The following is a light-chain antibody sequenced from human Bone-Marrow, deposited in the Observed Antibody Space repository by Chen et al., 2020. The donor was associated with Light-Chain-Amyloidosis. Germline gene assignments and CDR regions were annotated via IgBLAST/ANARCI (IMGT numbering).Light chain of an antibody. V-gene: IGKV3-11*01. CDR1: QSVSNY. J-gene: IGKJ4*01. Sequence: EIVLTQSPATLSLSPGERATLSCRASQSVSNYLAWYQQRPGQAPRLLIYDTSNRAPGIPARFSGRGSGTDFTLTISRLQPEDFAIYYCQQRQAWPITFGGGTNGEIK. CDR3: QQRQAWPIT. CDR2: DTS.